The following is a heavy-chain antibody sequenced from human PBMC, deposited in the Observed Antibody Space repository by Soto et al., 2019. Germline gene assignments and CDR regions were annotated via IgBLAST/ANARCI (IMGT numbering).Heavy chain of an antibody. CDR1: GFSFTLYT. CDR2: ISSRGSST. Sequence: EGSLRLSCEASGFSFTLYTMNWVRQAPGTGLEWVSSISSRGSSTYYAESVRGRFTISRDNAKNSLYLHMNSLRAEDTSVYYCARDLKGEEDQLTPIYFDYWGQGSLVTVSS. J-gene: IGHJ4*02. V-gene: IGHV3-21*01. D-gene: IGHD1-1*01. CDR3: ARDLKGEEDQLTPIYFDY.